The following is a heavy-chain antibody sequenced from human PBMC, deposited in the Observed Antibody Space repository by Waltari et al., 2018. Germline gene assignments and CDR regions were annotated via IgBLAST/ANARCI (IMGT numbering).Heavy chain of an antibody. CDR2: IYHSGST. J-gene: IGHJ6*02. CDR3: ARLWGMDV. V-gene: IGHV4-38-2*01. D-gene: IGHD3-10*01. CDR1: GYSISSVYY. Sequence: QVQLQESGPGLVKPSETLSLPCAVSGYSISSVYYWGWIRQPPGKGLEWIGSIYHSGSTYYNPSLKSRVTISVDTSKNQFSLKLSSVTAADTAVYYCARLWGMDVWGQGTTVTVSS.